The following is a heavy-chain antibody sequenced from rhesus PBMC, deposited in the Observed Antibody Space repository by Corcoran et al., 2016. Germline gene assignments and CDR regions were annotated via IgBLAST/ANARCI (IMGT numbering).Heavy chain of an antibody. CDR3: AREWRHCTSITCLGLDS. D-gene: IGHD2-2*01. CDR2: IDGNSAST. Sequence: QVKLQQWGEGLVKPSETLSLTCAVHGGSISGYYYWSWIRPAPGKGLAWIGNIDGNSASTNYNPSLKNRVTISKDTSKNQFSLKLSSVTAADTAVYYCAREWRHCTSITCLGLDSWGQGVVVTVSS. J-gene: IGHJ6*01. CDR1: GGSISGYYY. V-gene: IGHV4-73*01.